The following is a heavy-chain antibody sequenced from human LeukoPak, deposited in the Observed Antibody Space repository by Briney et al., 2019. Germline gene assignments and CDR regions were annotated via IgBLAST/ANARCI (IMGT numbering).Heavy chain of an antibody. CDR3: ARDHRGYYYDSSGLLYFFDY. V-gene: IGHV3-11*01. D-gene: IGHD3-22*01. J-gene: IGHJ4*02. CDR1: GFTFSDYY. CDR2: ISSSGSTI. Sequence: GGSLRLSCAASGFTFSDYYMSWIRQAPGKGLEWVSYISSSGSTIYYADSVKGRFNISRDNSKNTLYLQMNSLRAEDTAVYYCARDHRGYYYDSSGLLYFFDYWGQGTLVTVSS.